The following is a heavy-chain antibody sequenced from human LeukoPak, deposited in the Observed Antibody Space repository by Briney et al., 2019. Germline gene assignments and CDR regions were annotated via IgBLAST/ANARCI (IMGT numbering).Heavy chain of an antibody. V-gene: IGHV4-38-2*02. CDR2: IYHSGST. D-gene: IGHD6-13*01. Sequence: SETLSLTCTVSGYSISSGYYWGWIRQPPGKGLEWIGSIYHSGSTYYNPSLKSRVTISVDTSKNQFSLKLSSVTAADTAVYYCARARLGGGYSSSWYPCWFDPWGQGTLVTVSS. CDR1: GYSISSGYY. CDR3: ARARLGGGYSSSWYPCWFDP. J-gene: IGHJ5*02.